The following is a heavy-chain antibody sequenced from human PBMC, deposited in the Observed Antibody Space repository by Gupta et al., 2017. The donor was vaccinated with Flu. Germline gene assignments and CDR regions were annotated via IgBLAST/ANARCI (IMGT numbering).Heavy chain of an antibody. CDR1: GFTFSDSA. J-gene: IGHJ6*02. CDR2: IRSKANNYAT. V-gene: IGHV3-73*02. D-gene: IGHD2-8*01. Sequence: EVQLVESGGGLVQPGGSLKLSCAASGFTFSDSAMHWVRQASGKGLEWVGRIRSKANNYATSYAASVKGRFTISRDDSKNTAHLQMNSPKTEDTAVYYCTGSPVYAMDVWGRGTTVTVSS. CDR3: TGSPVYAMDV.